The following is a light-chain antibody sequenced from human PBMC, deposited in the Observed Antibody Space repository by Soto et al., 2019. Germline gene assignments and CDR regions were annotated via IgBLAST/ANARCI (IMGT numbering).Light chain of an antibody. Sequence: QSVLTQPPSVSGAPGQRVTISCTGCSSNIGAGYDVHWYQQLPGTAPKLLIYRNSNRPSGVPDRVSGSKSGTSASLAITGLQAEDEADYYCQSYDSSLSGSVFGGGTKLTVL. V-gene: IGLV1-40*01. CDR1: SSNIGAGYD. CDR2: RNS. J-gene: IGLJ3*02. CDR3: QSYDSSLSGSV.